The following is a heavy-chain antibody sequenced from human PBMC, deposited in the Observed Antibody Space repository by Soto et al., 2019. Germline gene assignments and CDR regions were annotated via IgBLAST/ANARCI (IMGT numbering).Heavy chain of an antibody. V-gene: IGHV4-59*01. Sequence: SGTLSLTCTVSGGAISSYYWSWFRQPPGKGLEWIGYIYYSGSTNYNPSLKSRVTISVDTSKNQFSLKLSSVTAADTAVYYCASGTYGDSDYWGQGTLVTVSS. CDR1: GGAISSYY. CDR3: ASGTYGDSDY. CDR2: IYYSGST. J-gene: IGHJ4*02. D-gene: IGHD1-1*01.